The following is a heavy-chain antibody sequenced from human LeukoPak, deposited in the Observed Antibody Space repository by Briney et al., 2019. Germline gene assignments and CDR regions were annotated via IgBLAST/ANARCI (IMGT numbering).Heavy chain of an antibody. V-gene: IGHV4-39*07. CDR2: IYYSGST. D-gene: IGHD4-17*01. Sequence: SETLSLTCTVSGGSISSSSYYWGWIRQPPGKGLEWIGSIYYSGSTYYNPSLKSRVTISVDTSKNQFSLKLSSVTAADTAVYYCARAYGDYFPGAFDIWGQGTMVTVSS. CDR3: ARAYGDYFPGAFDI. CDR1: GGSISSSSYY. J-gene: IGHJ3*02.